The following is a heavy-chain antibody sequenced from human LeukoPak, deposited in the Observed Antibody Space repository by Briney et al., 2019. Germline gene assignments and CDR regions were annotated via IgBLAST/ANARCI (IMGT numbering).Heavy chain of an antibody. J-gene: IGHJ4*02. CDR3: ARGGYKPDY. CDR2: ISVNVDYI. D-gene: IGHD5-12*01. CDR1: GLTFSSYA. V-gene: IGHV3-23*01. Sequence: GGSLRLSCAASGLTFSSYAMSWVRQAPGKGLEWVSGISVNVDYIYYADSVKGRFTISRDNSKNTLYLQMNSLRAEDTAVYYCARGGYKPDYWGQGTLVTVSS.